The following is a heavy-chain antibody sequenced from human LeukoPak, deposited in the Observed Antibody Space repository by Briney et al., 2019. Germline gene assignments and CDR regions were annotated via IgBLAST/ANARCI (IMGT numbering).Heavy chain of an antibody. CDR3: ARDPRRVYSSSWPHIDY. D-gene: IGHD6-13*01. CDR1: GGSISSGDYY. Sequence: SETLSLTCTVSGGSISSGDYYWSWIRQPPRKGLEWIGYIYYSGSTYHNPSLKSRVTISVDTSKNQFSLKLSSVTAADTAVYYCARDPRRVYSSSWPHIDYWGQGTLVTVSS. CDR2: IYYSGST. V-gene: IGHV4-30-4*01. J-gene: IGHJ4*02.